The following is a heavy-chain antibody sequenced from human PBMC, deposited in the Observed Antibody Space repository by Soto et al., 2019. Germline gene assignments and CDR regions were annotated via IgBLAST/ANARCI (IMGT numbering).Heavy chain of an antibody. CDR1: GGTFSSYS. D-gene: IGHD2-15*01. Sequence: ASVNVSCKSSGGTFSSYSISWVRQAPGQGLECMGWIIPIFGTANYAQKFQGRVTITADESTSTAYMELSSLRSEDTAVYYCARGGYCSGGSCYPRIDYWGQGTLVTVSS. CDR2: IIPIFGTA. CDR3: ARGGYCSGGSCYPRIDY. V-gene: IGHV1-69*13. J-gene: IGHJ4*02.